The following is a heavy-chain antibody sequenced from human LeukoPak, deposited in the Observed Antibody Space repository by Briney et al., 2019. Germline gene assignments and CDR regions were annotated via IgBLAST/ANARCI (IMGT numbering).Heavy chain of an antibody. CDR1: GFTFSSYA. V-gene: IGHV3-48*04. CDR2: ISSSSTTI. Sequence: GGSLRLSCAASGFTFSSYAMSWVRQAPGKGLGWVSYISSSSTTIYYADSVKGRFTISRDNAKNSLYLQMNSLRAEDTAVYFCASHPPFDYGGNNANDYWGQGTLVTVSS. J-gene: IGHJ4*02. CDR3: ASHPPFDYGGNNANDY. D-gene: IGHD4-23*01.